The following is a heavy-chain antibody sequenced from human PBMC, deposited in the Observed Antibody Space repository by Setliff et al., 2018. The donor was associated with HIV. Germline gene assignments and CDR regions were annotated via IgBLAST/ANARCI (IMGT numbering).Heavy chain of an antibody. CDR1: GGSISSHY. Sequence: KSSETLSLTCTVSGGSISSHYWSWIRQPPGKGLEWIGSLYYSGSTDYSPSLKSRVSISVDTSKNQLSLKLNSLTAADTAVYYCARDPGGLYCRSTTCQGGCFDPWGQGTLVTVSS. V-gene: IGHV4-59*11. D-gene: IGHD2-2*01. J-gene: IGHJ5*02. CDR3: ARDPGGLYCRSTTCQGGCFDP. CDR2: LYYSGST.